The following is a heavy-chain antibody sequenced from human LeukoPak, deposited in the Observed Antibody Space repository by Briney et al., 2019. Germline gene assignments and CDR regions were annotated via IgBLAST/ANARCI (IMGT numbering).Heavy chain of an antibody. CDR3: VRQPYSAGSSWFDT. CDR2: IYHSGST. Sequence: SETLSLTCIVSSGSISSSSYYWGWIRQPPGRGLEWIGSIYHSGSTYYNPSLKSRVTISVDRSKNQFSLKLRSVTAADTAVYFCVRQPYSAGSSWFDTWVQGTLVTVSS. V-gene: IGHV4-39*01. J-gene: IGHJ5*02. D-gene: IGHD3-10*01. CDR1: SGSISSSSYY.